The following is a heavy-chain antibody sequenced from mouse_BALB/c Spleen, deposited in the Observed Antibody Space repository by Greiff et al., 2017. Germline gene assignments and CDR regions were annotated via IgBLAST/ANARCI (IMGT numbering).Heavy chain of an antibody. D-gene: IGHD2-4*01. CDR1: GYSITSGYY. V-gene: IGHV3-6*02. CDR3: ARDDYDAY. CDR2: ISYDGSN. Sequence: EVQRVESGPGLVKPSQSLSLTCSVTGYSITSGYYWNWIRQFPGNKLEWMGYISYDGSNNYNPSLKNRISITRDTSKNQFFLKLNSVTTEDTATYYCARDDYDAYWGQGTLVTVSA. J-gene: IGHJ3*01.